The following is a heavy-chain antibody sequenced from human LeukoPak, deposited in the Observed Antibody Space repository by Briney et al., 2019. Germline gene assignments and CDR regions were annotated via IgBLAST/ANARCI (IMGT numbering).Heavy chain of an antibody. Sequence: GRSLRLSCAASGFTFSKNFMHWVRQAPGKGLEWVAVISYDGRNKYYADSVKGRFTISRDNSKNTLYLQINSLRPEDTAVYFCARDQVYFGSGTYPPDYWGQRTLVAVSS. CDR3: ARDQVYFGSGTYPPDY. CDR2: ISYDGRNK. D-gene: IGHD3-10*01. CDR1: GFTFSKNF. V-gene: IGHV3-30*01. J-gene: IGHJ4*02.